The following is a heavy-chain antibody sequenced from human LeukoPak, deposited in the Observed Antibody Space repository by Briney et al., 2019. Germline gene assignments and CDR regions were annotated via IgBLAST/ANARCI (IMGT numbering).Heavy chain of an antibody. Sequence: GSLRLSCAASGFTFSSYWMSWVRQAPGKGLEWVANIKQDGSGKYYVDSVRGRFTISRDNAKNSLYLQMNSLRAEDTAVYYCSINYYYYGMDVWGKGTTVTVSS. CDR3: SINYYYYGMDV. J-gene: IGHJ6*04. CDR1: GFTFSSYW. CDR2: IKQDGSGK. V-gene: IGHV3-7*03.